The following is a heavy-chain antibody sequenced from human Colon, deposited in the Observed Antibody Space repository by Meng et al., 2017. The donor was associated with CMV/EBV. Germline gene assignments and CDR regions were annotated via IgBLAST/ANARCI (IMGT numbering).Heavy chain of an antibody. D-gene: IGHD6-13*01. Sequence: GESLKISCVASGFSFNDYGMNWVRQAPGKGPEWVSSISSRSSHINYGDSVKGRFTISRDNDQNSVFLQMDSLRAEDTAIYYCARDQQLASHYYYGMDVWGQGTTVTVSS. V-gene: IGHV3-21*06. J-gene: IGHJ6*02. CDR1: GFSFNDYG. CDR3: ARDQQLASHYYYGMDV. CDR2: ISSRSSHI.